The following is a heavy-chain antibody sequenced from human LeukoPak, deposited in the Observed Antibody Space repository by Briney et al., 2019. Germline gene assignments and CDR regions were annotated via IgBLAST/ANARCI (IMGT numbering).Heavy chain of an antibody. J-gene: IGHJ2*01. CDR2: IYYSGST. CDR1: GGPISSGGYY. Sequence: SETLSLTCTVSGGPISSGGYYWSWIRQHPGKGLEWIGYIYYSGSTNYNPSLKSRVTISVDTSKNQFSLKLRSVTAVDTAVYYCARVGTGLGDFDLWGRGTLVTVSS. CDR3: ARVGTGLGDFDL. V-gene: IGHV4-31*03. D-gene: IGHD7-27*01.